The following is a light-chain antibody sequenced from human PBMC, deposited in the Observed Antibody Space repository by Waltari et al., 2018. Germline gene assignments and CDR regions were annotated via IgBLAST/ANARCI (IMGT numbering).Light chain of an antibody. CDR2: GNN. CDR1: SSNLGAGFD. J-gene: IGLJ2*01. V-gene: IGLV1-40*01. Sequence: QSVLTQPPSVSGAPGQRVTISCTGSSSNLGAGFDVHWYQQFPGTAPKLLIYGNNNRPSGVPVRFSASKSGAAASRAVTGLQAEDEADYYCQSYDNSLRVVFGGGTKLTVL. CDR3: QSYDNSLRVV.